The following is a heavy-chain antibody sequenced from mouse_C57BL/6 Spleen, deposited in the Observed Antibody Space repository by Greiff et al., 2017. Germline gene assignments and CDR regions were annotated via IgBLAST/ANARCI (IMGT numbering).Heavy chain of an antibody. J-gene: IGHJ2*01. CDR3: ARWDGTTYGCDY. CDR1: GYTFTDYY. D-gene: IGHD2-1*01. V-gene: IGHV1-76*01. CDR2: IYPGSGNT. Sequence: QVQLQQSGAELVRPGASVKLSCKASGYTFTDYYINWVKQRPGQGLEWIARIYPGSGNTYYNEKFKGKATLTAGKSSSTAYMQLSSLTSEDSGVYFGARWDGTTYGCDYWGQGTTLTVSS.